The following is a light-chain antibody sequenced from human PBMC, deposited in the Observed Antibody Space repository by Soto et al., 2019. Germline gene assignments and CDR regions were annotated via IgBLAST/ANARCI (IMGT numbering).Light chain of an antibody. J-gene: IGLJ1*01. CDR2: DVI. Sequence: QSVLTQPRSVSGSPGQSVTLSCTGTSSDVGNYDYVSWYQQHPGMASKLIIYDVIKRPSGVPDRFSGSKSGNTASLTISGLQAEDEADYYCCSYAGSYIQYVFGNGTKVTVL. CDR3: CSYAGSYIQYV. V-gene: IGLV2-11*01. CDR1: SSDVGNYDY.